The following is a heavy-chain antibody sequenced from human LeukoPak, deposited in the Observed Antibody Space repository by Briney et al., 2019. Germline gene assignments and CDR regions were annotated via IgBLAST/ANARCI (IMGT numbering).Heavy chain of an antibody. J-gene: IGHJ4*02. CDR1: GGPFSGYY. CDR2: INHSGST. V-gene: IGHV4-34*01. D-gene: IGHD5-18*01. Sequence: SETLSLTCAVYGGPFSGYYWSWIRQPPGKGLEWIGEINHSGSTNYNPSLKSRVTISVDTSKNQFSLKLSSVTAADTAVYYCARDKYSYGWRPHLYYFDYWGQGTLVTVSS. CDR3: ARDKYSYGWRPHLYYFDY.